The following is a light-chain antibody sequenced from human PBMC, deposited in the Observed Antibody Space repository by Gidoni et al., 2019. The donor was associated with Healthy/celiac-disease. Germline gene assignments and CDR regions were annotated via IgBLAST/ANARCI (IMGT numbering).Light chain of an antibody. V-gene: IGKV3D-15*01. CDR3: QQYNNWPLYT. J-gene: IGKJ2*01. Sequence: EIVMTPSPATLSVSPGERATLPCRASQSVSSNLAWYQQKTGQTPRLLIYGASTRATGIPARLSGSGSGREFTLTISSLQSEDFAVYYCQQYNNWPLYTFGQGTKLEIK. CDR1: QSVSSN. CDR2: GAS.